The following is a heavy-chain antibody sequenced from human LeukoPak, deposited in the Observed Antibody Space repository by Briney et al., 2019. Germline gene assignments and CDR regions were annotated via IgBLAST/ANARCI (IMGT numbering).Heavy chain of an antibody. CDR2: IYYSGST. Sequence: GSLRLSCTVSGFTVSSNTMRWIRQPPRKGLEWIGYIYYSGSTNYNPSLKGRVTISVDTSKKQFSLKLSSVTAADTAVYYCARVSGYDWESFYDYWGQGALVTLSS. CDR1: GFTVSSNT. D-gene: IGHD5-12*01. V-gene: IGHV4-59*02. CDR3: ARVSGYDWESFYDY. J-gene: IGHJ4*02.